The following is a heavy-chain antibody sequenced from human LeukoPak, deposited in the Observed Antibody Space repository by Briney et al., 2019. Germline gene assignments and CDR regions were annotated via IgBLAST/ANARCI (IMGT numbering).Heavy chain of an antibody. CDR3: ARDFSYSYFDY. D-gene: IGHD5-12*01. V-gene: IGHV3-33*01. CDR1: GFTFSSYG. Sequence: GSLRLSCAASGFTFSSYGMHWVRQAPGKGLEWVAVIWYNGGNKYYADSVKGRFTISRDNSKNTLYLQMNSLRAEDTAVYYCARDFSYSYFDYWGQGTLVTVSS. J-gene: IGHJ4*02. CDR2: IWYNGGNK.